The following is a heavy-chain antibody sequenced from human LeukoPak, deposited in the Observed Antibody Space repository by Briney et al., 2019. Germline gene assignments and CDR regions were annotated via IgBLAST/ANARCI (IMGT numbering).Heavy chain of an antibody. D-gene: IGHD6-19*01. Sequence: GGSLRLSCAASGFTFSDYYMTWIRQAPGKGLEWISYISSGGRTMYYTDSVKGRFTISRDNAKNSLYLQMNSLRAEDTAVYYCAKDKKEYSSGWSDYWGQGTLVTVSS. V-gene: IGHV3-11*01. CDR3: AKDKKEYSSGWSDY. CDR2: ISSGGRTM. CDR1: GFTFSDYY. J-gene: IGHJ4*02.